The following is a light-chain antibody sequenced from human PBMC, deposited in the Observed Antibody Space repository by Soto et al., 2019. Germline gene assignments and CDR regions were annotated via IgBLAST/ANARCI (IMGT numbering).Light chain of an antibody. CDR1: QSISSY. CDR2: DAS. V-gene: IGKV3-11*01. J-gene: IGKJ3*01. Sequence: DIVLTQSPATLSLSPGERATLSCRASQSISSYLVWFQHKPGQAPTLLIYDASTSATGIPARFSGSGSGTAFTLTTGSLEPEDVAVYYCQQRSNWPLTFGPGTKVDIE. CDR3: QQRSNWPLT.